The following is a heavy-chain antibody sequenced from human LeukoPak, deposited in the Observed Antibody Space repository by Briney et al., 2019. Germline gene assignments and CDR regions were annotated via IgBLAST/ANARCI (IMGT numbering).Heavy chain of an antibody. D-gene: IGHD3-10*01. Sequence: SGTLSLTCTVSGDSISGTNWWNWVRQPPGKGLEWIGEISRSGSTNYNSSLKSRVTISLDKSNNHFSVTVTSVTAADTAVYYCAGHFPMVRGLGRYYYGMDVWGQGTTVTVSS. V-gene: IGHV4-4*02. CDR3: AGHFPMVRGLGRYYYGMDV. J-gene: IGHJ6*01. CDR1: GDSISGTNW. CDR2: ISRSGST.